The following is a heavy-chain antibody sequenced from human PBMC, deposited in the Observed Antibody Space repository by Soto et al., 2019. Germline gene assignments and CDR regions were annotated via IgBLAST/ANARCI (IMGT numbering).Heavy chain of an antibody. Sequence: QVQLVESGGGVVQPGRSLRLSCATSGFTFNTFAMHWVRQAPGKGLEWLAVISYDGSHKYYADSVKGRIIISRDNSKNTRDLQMKARRGEDTAGYYWARDRADGLRSCDWLCLDYWGQGTLVIVSS. V-gene: IGHV3-30-3*01. J-gene: IGHJ4*02. D-gene: IGHD3-9*01. CDR1: GFTFNTFA. CDR2: ISYDGSHK. CDR3: ARDRADGLRSCDWLCLDY.